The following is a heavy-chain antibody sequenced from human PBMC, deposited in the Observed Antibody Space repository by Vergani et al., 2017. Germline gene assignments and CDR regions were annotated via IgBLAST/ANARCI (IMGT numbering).Heavy chain of an antibody. Sequence: QVQLQQWGAGLLKPSETLSLTCAVYGGSFSGYYWSWIRQPPGKGLEWIGEINHSGSTNYNPSLKSRVTISVDTSKNQFSLKLSSVTAAETAVYYCARGRPYCRSNSCQGGPVDYWGQGTLVTVSS. CDR3: ARGRPYCRSNSCQGGPVDY. D-gene: IGHD2-2*01. J-gene: IGHJ4*02. CDR1: GGSFSGYY. V-gene: IGHV4-34*01. CDR2: INHSGST.